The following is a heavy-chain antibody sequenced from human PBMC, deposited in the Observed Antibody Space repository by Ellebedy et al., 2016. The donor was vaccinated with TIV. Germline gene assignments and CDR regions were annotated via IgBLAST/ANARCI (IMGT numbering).Heavy chain of an antibody. CDR1: GFTFSSYG. CDR3: ARDQGHRTAVVGTNADY. Sequence: GESLKISCAASGFTFSSYGMHWVRQAPGKGLEWVALIWYDGNNKYYADSVKGRFTISRDNSKNTLYLQMDSLRAEDTAVYYCARDQGHRTAVVGTNADYWGQGTLVTVSS. CDR2: IWYDGNNK. J-gene: IGHJ4*02. D-gene: IGHD6-13*01. V-gene: IGHV3-33*01.